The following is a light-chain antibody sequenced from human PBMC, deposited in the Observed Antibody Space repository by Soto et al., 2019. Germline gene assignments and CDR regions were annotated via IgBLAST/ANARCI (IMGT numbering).Light chain of an antibody. J-gene: IGKJ4*01. CDR1: QSLKSS. CDR3: QQRISWPLT. CDR2: DAS. Sequence: DIVLTQSPATLSLSPGQRATLSCRASQSLKSSLVWYQQKPGQAPRLLIYDASNRVTGIPARFSGSGSGTDFTLTISSLQPADFAIYYCQQRISWPLTFGGGTKVEIK. V-gene: IGKV3-11*01.